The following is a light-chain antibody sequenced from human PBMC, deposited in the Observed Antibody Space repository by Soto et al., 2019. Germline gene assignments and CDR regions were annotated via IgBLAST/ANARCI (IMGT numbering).Light chain of an antibody. CDR3: SLYTSENADV. V-gene: IGLV2-18*01. CDR1: STDFVSYNL. Sequence: QSALTQPPSVSGSPGQSVTISCTGTSTDFVSYNLVSWYQQPPGTAPKLMIYEVSKRPSGVPDRFSGSKSGNTASLTISGLQAADEADYYCSLYTSENADVFGTGTKVTVL. CDR2: EVS. J-gene: IGLJ1*01.